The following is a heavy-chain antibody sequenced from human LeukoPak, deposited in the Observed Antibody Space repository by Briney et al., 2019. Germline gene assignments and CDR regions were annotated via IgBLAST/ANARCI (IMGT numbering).Heavy chain of an antibody. Sequence: SETLSLTCTVSGYSISSGYYWGCIRQPPGKGLEWIGSIFHSGSPSYNPSFKSRVTISVHTSKNQYSLKPRPVTAADTAVYYCARDPVVPATSMQFDWYFDLWGRGSLVTVSS. D-gene: IGHD2-21*02. V-gene: IGHV4-38-2*02. CDR1: GYSISSGYY. CDR3: ARDPVVPATSMQFDWYFDL. CDR2: IFHSGSP. J-gene: IGHJ2*01.